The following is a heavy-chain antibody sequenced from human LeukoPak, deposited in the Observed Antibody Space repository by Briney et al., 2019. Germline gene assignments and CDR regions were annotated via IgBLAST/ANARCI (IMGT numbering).Heavy chain of an antibody. V-gene: IGHV4-4*07. CDR3: ARSEGYSNYVPFDY. CDR1: GGSISSYY. CDR2: IYISGNT. Sequence: SETLSLTCTVSGGSISSYYWSWIRQPAGKGLEWIGRIYISGNTNYNPSLKSRVTMSVDTSKNQCSLKLTSVTAADTAVYYCARSEGYSNYVPFDYWGQGTLVTVSS. D-gene: IGHD4-11*01. J-gene: IGHJ4*02.